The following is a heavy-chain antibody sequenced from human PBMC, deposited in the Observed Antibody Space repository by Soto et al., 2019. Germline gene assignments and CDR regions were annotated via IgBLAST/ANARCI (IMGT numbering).Heavy chain of an antibody. CDR2: IYYSGST. D-gene: IGHD3-3*01. Sequence: ASETLSLTCTVSGGSISSYYWSWIRQPPGKGLEWIGYIYYSGSTNYNPSLKSRVTISVDTSKNQFSLKLSSVTAADTAVYYCARAVYDFWSGYYSYYYYGTDVWGQGTTVTVSS. J-gene: IGHJ6*02. CDR3: ARAVYDFWSGYYSYYYYGTDV. V-gene: IGHV4-59*01. CDR1: GGSISSYY.